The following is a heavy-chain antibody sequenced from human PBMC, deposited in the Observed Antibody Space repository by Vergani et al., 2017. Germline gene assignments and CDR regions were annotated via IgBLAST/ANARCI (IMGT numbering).Heavy chain of an antibody. CDR3: ASAGGFALYFDW. Sequence: QVQLVQSGAEVKKPGSSVKVSCKASGGTFSSYTISWVRQAPGQGLEWMGRIIPVLGIANYAQKFQGRVTITADKSTSTAYMELNSLRSEDTAVYYCASAGGFALYFDWGGEGTLVTVSS. V-gene: IGHV1-69*02. CDR1: GGTFSSYT. D-gene: IGHD3-10*01. J-gene: IGHJ4*02. CDR2: IIPVLGIA.